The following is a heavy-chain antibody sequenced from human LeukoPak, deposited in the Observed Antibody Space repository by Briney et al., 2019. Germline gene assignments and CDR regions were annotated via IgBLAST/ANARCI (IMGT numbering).Heavy chain of an antibody. CDR1: GGSFSGYY. D-gene: IGHD3-10*01. J-gene: IGHJ6*02. CDR3: ARARSMVRGVILVPYYGVDV. CDR2: INHSGST. Sequence: SETLSLTCAVYGGSFSGYYWSWIRQPPGKGLEWIGEINHSGSTNYNPSLKSRVTISVDTSKNQFSLKLSSVTAADTAVYYCARARSMVRGVILVPYYGVDVWGQGTTVTVSS. V-gene: IGHV4-34*01.